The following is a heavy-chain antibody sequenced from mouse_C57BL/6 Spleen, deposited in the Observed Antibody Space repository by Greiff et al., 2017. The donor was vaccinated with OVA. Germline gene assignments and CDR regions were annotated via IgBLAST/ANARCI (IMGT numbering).Heavy chain of an antibody. V-gene: IGHV1-82*01. Sequence: VMLVESGPELVKPGASVKISCKASGYAFSSSWMNWVKQRPGKGLEWIGRIYPGDGDTNYNGKFKGKATLTADKSSSTAYMQLSSLTSEDSAVYFCARSEYYGPFAYWGQGTLVTVSA. CDR1: GYAFSSSW. J-gene: IGHJ3*01. D-gene: IGHD1-1*01. CDR2: IYPGDGDT. CDR3: ARSEYYGPFAY.